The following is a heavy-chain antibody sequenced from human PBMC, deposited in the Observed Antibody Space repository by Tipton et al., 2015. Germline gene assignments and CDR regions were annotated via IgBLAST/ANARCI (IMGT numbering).Heavy chain of an antibody. CDR2: ISWNSATI. CDR3: AKGRAGHCSGGSCYSRLPGL. Sequence: SLRLSCAASGFTFGDYAMHWVRQAPGKGLEWVSGISWNSATIAYADSVKGRFSISRDNAKNSLYLQMNSLRPEDTALYYCAKGRAGHCSGGSCYSRLPGLWGQGTLVTVSS. CDR1: GFTFGDYA. D-gene: IGHD2-15*01. V-gene: IGHV3-9*01. J-gene: IGHJ4*02.